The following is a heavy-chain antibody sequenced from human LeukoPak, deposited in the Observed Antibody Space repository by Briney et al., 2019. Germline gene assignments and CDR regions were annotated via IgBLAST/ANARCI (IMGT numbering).Heavy chain of an antibody. CDR3: ATDLTSGPTVVNSY. Sequence: GASVKVSCKVSGYTLTELSMHWVRQAPGKGLEWMGGFDPEDGETIYAQKFQGRVTMTEDTSTDTAYMELSSLRSEDTAVYYCATDLTSGPTVVNSYWGQGTLVTVSS. CDR1: GYTLTELS. J-gene: IGHJ4*02. D-gene: IGHD4-23*01. V-gene: IGHV1-24*01. CDR2: FDPEDGET.